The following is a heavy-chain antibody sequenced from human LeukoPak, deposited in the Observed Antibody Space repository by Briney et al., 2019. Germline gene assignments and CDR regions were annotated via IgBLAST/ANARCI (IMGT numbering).Heavy chain of an antibody. Sequence: PGRSLRLSCAASGFTFSIFGLHWVRQAPGKGLEWVAFISHDGSIKYYADSVKGRLAISRDTSKNTLCLQMNSLRAEDTAVYYCAKDRWESSGSGSSLDYWGQGTLVTVSS. CDR1: GFTFSIFG. V-gene: IGHV3-30*18. J-gene: IGHJ4*02. CDR2: ISHDGSIK. CDR3: AKDRWESSGSGSSLDY. D-gene: IGHD3-10*01.